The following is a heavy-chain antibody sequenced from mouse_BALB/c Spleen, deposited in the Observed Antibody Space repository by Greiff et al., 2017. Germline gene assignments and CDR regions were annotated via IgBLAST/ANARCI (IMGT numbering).Heavy chain of an antibody. Sequence: EVHLVESGGGLVQPGGSRKLSCAASGFTFSSFGMHWVRQAPEKGLEWVAYISSGSSTIYYADTVKGRFTISRDNPKNTLFLQMTSLRSEDTAMYYCASSYGNWYFDVWGAGTTVTVSS. V-gene: IGHV5-17*02. CDR2: ISSGSSTI. D-gene: IGHD2-1*01. CDR1: GFTFSSFG. CDR3: ASSYGNWYFDV. J-gene: IGHJ1*01.